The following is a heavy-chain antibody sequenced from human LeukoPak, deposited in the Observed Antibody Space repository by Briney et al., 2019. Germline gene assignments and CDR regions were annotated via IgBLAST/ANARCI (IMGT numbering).Heavy chain of an antibody. CDR1: GFTFSNYV. Sequence: PGGSLRLSCAASGFTFSNYVMNWVRQAPGKGLEWVSGIRGSDGSTSYADSVKGRFTISRDNSKNTLYLQMNSLRAEDTAVYYCAKLLDSTAYYNGHWGQGILVTVSS. D-gene: IGHD3-9*01. CDR2: IRGSDGST. CDR3: AKLLDSTAYYNGH. J-gene: IGHJ4*02. V-gene: IGHV3-23*01.